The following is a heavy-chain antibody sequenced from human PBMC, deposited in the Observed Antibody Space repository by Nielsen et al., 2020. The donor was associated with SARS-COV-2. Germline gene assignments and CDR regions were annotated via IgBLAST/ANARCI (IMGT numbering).Heavy chain of an antibody. CDR2: IDWNSGNI. Sequence: SLKISCAASGFTFDDYAMHWVRQAPGKGLEWVSGIDWNSGNIDYADSVKGRFTISRDNSKNTLYLQMNSLRAEDTAVYYCAKASDIWGQGTMVTVSS. J-gene: IGHJ3*02. V-gene: IGHV3-9*01. CDR1: GFTFDDYA. CDR3: AKASDI.